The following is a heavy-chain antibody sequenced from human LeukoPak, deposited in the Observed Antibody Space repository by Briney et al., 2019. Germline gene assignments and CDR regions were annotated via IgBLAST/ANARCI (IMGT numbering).Heavy chain of an antibody. Sequence: PSETLSLTRTVSGGSISSYYWSWIRQPPGKGLEWIVYIYYSENTNYNPSLKRRVTISVDTSKNQFSLKLSSVTAADTAMYYCARGMGGNWFDPWGQGTLVTVSS. CDR2: IYYSENT. J-gene: IGHJ5*02. D-gene: IGHD2-8*01. CDR3: ARGMGGNWFDP. CDR1: GGSISSYY. V-gene: IGHV4-59*01.